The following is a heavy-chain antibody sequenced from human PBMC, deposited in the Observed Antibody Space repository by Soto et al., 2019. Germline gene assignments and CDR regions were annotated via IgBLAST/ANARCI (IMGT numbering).Heavy chain of an antibody. Sequence: QVQLVESGGGVVQPGRSLRLSCAASGFTFSSYGMHWVRRAPGKGLEWVAVIWYDGSNKYYADSVKGRFTISRDNSKNTLYLQMNSLRAEDTAVYYCARGSGYGDHFDYWGQGTLVTVSS. CDR2: IWYDGSNK. D-gene: IGHD4-17*01. V-gene: IGHV3-33*01. CDR1: GFTFSSYG. J-gene: IGHJ4*02. CDR3: ARGSGYGDHFDY.